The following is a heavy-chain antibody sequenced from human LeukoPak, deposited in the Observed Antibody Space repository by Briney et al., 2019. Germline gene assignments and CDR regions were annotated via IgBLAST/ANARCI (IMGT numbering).Heavy chain of an antibody. CDR3: ATDAPYCSGGSCYLLN. V-gene: IGHV1-24*01. D-gene: IGHD2-15*01. J-gene: IGHJ4*02. Sequence: ASVKVSCKVSGYTLTELSMHWVRQAPGKGLEWMGGFDPEDGETIYAQKFQGRVTMTEDTSTDTAYMELSSLRSEDTAVYYCATDAPYCSGGSCYLLNWGQGTLVTVSS. CDR1: GYTLTELS. CDR2: FDPEDGET.